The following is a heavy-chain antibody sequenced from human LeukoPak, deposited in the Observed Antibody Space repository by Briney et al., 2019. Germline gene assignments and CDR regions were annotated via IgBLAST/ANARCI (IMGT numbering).Heavy chain of an antibody. V-gene: IGHV4-39*07. Sequence: RPSETLSLTCTVSGGSISSSSYYWSWIRQPPGKGLEWIGEINHSGSTNYNPSLKSRVTISVDTSKNQFSLKLSSVTAADTAVYYCARVSPFRLIVGATSNAFDIWGQGTMVTVSS. CDR3: ARVSPFRLIVGATSNAFDI. CDR1: GGSISSSSYY. D-gene: IGHD1-26*01. CDR2: INHSGST. J-gene: IGHJ3*02.